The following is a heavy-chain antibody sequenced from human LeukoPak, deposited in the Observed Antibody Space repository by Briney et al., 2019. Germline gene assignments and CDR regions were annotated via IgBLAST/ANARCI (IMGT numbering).Heavy chain of an antibody. CDR2: IYYSGST. J-gene: IGHJ5*02. V-gene: IGHV4-59*08. D-gene: IGHD3-3*01. Sequence: SETLSLTCTVSGGSISSYYWSWIRQPPGKGLEWIGYIYYSGSTNYNPSLKSRVTISVDTSKNQFSLKLSSVTAADTAVYYRARRLITIFGVGWFDPWGQGTLVTVSS. CDR3: ARRLITIFGVGWFDP. CDR1: GGSISSYY.